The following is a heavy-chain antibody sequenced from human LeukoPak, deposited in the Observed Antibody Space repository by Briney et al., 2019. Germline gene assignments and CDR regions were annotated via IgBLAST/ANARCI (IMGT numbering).Heavy chain of an antibody. CDR2: INHSGST. CDR3: ARSSEGRYYYDSSGFSYYYYYMDV. V-gene: IGHV4-34*01. Sequence: GSLRLSCAASGFSFSSCAMSWVRQAPGKGLEWIGEINHSGSTNYNPSLKSRVTISVDTSKNQFSLKLSSVTAADTAVYYCARSSEGRYYYDSSGFSYYYYYMDVWGKGTTVTISS. D-gene: IGHD3-22*01. J-gene: IGHJ6*03. CDR1: GFSFSSCA.